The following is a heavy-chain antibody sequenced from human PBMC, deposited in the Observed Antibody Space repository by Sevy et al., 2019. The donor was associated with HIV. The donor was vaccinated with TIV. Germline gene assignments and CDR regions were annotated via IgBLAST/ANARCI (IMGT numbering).Heavy chain of an antibody. CDR2: ISSSGTII. J-gene: IGHJ4*02. CDR3: ARDLASGSFFSLYFDY. D-gene: IGHD3-10*01. CDR1: GLNVSDYF. Sequence: GGSLRLSCAASGLNVSDYFMSWSRQAPGKRPEWVSYISSSGTIIYYAHSVKGRFTISRDNAKNSLYLQMNSLRAEDTAIYYCARDLASGSFFSLYFDYWGQGTLVTVSS. V-gene: IGHV3-11*01.